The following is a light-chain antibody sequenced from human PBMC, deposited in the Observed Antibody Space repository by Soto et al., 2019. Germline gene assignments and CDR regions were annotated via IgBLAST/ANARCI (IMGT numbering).Light chain of an antibody. V-gene: IGKV1-12*01. J-gene: IGKJ3*01. CDR3: QQNHSLPLC. Sequence: IQMTQSPSSVSASVGDRVTMTCRASQGVGGWLAWYQQKPGKVPKLLIYATSSLHSGVPSRFSGSGSGTDFNFSIRRLQHEDFATYYCQQNHSLPLCFGPGTEVDIK. CDR2: ATS. CDR1: QGVGGW.